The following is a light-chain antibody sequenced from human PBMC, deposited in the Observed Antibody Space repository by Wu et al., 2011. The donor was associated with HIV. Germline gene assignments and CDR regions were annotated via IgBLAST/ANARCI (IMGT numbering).Light chain of an antibody. V-gene: IGKV3-11*01. J-gene: IGKJ5*01. CDR2: DAS. CDR3: QQRNKWPPT. CDR1: QSVGND. Sequence: ATLSCRASQSVGNDFAWYQQKSGQAPRLLIYDASKRATGIPPRFSGSASGTASTLTINSLEPEDFAIYYCQQRNKWPPTFGQGTRLEIK.